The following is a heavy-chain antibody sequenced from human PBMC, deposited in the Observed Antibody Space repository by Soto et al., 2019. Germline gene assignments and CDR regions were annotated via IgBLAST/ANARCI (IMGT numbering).Heavy chain of an antibody. Sequence: SETLSLTCTVSGDSTRSGNYYWSWIRQFPEKGLEWIGYIYYSGSSNYNPSLKSRVSISVDTSKNQFSLKLRSVTAADTAVYYCARESSSWYELDYWGQGTLVTVSS. CDR3: ARESSSWYELDY. J-gene: IGHJ4*02. CDR1: GDSTRSGNYY. CDR2: IYYSGSS. D-gene: IGHD6-13*01. V-gene: IGHV4-30-4*02.